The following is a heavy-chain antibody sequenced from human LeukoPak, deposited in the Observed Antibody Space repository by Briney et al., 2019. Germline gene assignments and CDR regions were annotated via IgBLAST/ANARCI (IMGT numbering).Heavy chain of an antibody. CDR3: ARHIGSPVGAIRYFDY. J-gene: IGHJ4*02. V-gene: IGHV5-51*01. CDR1: GYSFTSYW. CDR2: IYPGDSDT. D-gene: IGHD1-26*01. Sequence: GESLKISCKGFGYSFTSYWLGWVRQMPGKGLEWMGIIYPGDSDTRNSPSFQGQVTISADKSISTAYLQWSSLKASDTAMYYCARHIGSPVGAIRYFDYWGQGTLVTVSS.